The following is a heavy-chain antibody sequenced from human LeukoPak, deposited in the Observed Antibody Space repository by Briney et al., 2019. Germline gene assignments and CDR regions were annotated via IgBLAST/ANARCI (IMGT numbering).Heavy chain of an antibody. CDR3: ARDLAAAGFDY. J-gene: IGHJ4*02. V-gene: IGHV3-7*01. D-gene: IGHD6-13*01. CDR2: IKQDGSEK. Sequence: PGGSLRLSCAASGFTVSGNYMSWVRQAPGKGLEWVANIKQDGSEKYYVDSVKGRFTISRDNAKNSLYLQMNSLRAEDTAVYYCARDLAAAGFDYWGQGTLVTVSS. CDR1: GFTVSGNY.